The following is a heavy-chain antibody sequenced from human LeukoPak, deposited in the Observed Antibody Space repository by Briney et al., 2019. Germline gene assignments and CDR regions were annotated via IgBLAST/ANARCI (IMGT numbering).Heavy chain of an antibody. V-gene: IGHV3-48*01. Sequence: GGSLRLSCAASGVTFSSYSMNWVRQAPGKGLEWVSYISSGSTTIYYADSVKGRFTISRDNAKNSLYLQMNSLRAEDTAVYYCARDVEQWLVRVYYFDYWGQGTLVTVSS. D-gene: IGHD6-19*01. CDR1: GVTFSSYS. CDR2: ISSGSTTI. CDR3: ARDVEQWLVRVYYFDY. J-gene: IGHJ4*02.